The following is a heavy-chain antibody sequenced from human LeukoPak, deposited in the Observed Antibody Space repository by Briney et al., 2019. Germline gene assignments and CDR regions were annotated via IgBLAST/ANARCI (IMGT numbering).Heavy chain of an antibody. Sequence: SETLSLTCTVSGGSISSNNYYWGWIRQPPGKGLEWIGSIYYSGSTYYNPSLTSRVTISVDTSKNQFSLKLSSVTAADTAVYYCARHYRFLGWPRSDNWGQGTLVTVSS. V-gene: IGHV4-39*01. D-gene: IGHD3-3*01. CDR3: ARHYRFLGWPRSDN. CDR2: IYYSGST. J-gene: IGHJ4*02. CDR1: GGSISSNNYY.